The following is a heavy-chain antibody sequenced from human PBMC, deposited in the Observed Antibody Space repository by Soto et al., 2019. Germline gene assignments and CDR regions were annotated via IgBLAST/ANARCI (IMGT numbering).Heavy chain of an antibody. V-gene: IGHV3-23*01. CDR1: GFTFSSYA. CDR2: ISGSGGST. Sequence: PGESLRLSCAASGFTFSSYAMSWVRQAPGKGLEWVSAISGSGGSTYYADSVKGRFTISRDNSKNTLYLQMNSLRAEDTAVYYCAKSKGARIYYFDYWGQGTLVTVSS. CDR3: AKSKGARIYYFDY. D-gene: IGHD1-26*01. J-gene: IGHJ4*02.